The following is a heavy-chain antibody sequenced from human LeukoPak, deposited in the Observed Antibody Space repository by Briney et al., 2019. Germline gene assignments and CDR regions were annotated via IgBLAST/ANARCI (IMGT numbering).Heavy chain of an antibody. J-gene: IGHJ1*01. Sequence: GASVKVSCKASGYTFTSYGISWVRQAPGQGLEWMGWISAYNGNTNYAQKLQGRVTMTTDTSTSTAYMELRSLRSDDTAVYYCASRDYGDQVAYFQHWGQGTLVTVSS. V-gene: IGHV1-18*01. D-gene: IGHD4-17*01. CDR1: GYTFTSYG. CDR3: ASRDYGDQVAYFQH. CDR2: ISAYNGNT.